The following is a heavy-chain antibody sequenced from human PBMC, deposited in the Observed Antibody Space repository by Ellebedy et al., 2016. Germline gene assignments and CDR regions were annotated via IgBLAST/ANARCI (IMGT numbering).Heavy chain of an antibody. V-gene: IGHV3-33*01. CDR3: AREHYYDSSGYYLWYSDYFDY. CDR1: GFTFSSYG. D-gene: IGHD3-22*01. Sequence: GESLKISXAASGFTFSSYGMHWVCQAPGKGLEWVAVIWYDGSNKYYADSVKGRFTISRDNSKNTLYLQMNSLRAEDTAVYYCAREHYYDSSGYYLWYSDYFDYWGQGTLVTVSS. CDR2: IWYDGSNK. J-gene: IGHJ4*02.